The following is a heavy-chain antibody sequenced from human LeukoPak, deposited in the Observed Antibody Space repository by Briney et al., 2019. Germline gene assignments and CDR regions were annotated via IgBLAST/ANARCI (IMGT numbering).Heavy chain of an antibody. V-gene: IGHV3-23*01. CDR2: ISGTSGYT. J-gene: IGHJ4*02. CDR1: GFTFSSYA. CDR3: AKDYGGIPFEY. D-gene: IGHD4-23*01. Sequence: GGSLRLSCAASGFTFSSYAMSWVRQAPGKGLEWVSGISGTSGYTYYADSVKGRFTISRDNSKNSLYLQMNSLRAEDTAVYYCAKDYGGIPFEYWGQGTLITVSS.